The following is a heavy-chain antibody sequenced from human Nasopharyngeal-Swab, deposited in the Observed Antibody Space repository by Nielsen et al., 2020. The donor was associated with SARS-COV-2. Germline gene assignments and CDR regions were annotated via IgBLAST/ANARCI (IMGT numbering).Heavy chain of an antibody. V-gene: IGHV4-59*06. Sequence: SETLSLTCTVSGGSISSYYWSWIRQHPAKGLEWIGYIYYSGSTYYNPSLKSRVTISVDTSKNQFSLKLSSVTAADTAVYYCARALRTFGGVIVNFDYWGQGTLVTVSS. J-gene: IGHJ4*02. CDR2: IYYSGST. D-gene: IGHD3-16*02. CDR3: ARALRTFGGVIVNFDY. CDR1: GGSISSYY.